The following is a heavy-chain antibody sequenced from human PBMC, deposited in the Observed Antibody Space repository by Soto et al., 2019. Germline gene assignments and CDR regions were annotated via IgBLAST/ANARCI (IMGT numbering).Heavy chain of an antibody. CDR3: ARGQYDAFDI. CDR1: GFTFSSYE. Sequence: GGSLRLSCAASGFTFSSYEMNWVRQAPGKGLEWVSYISSSSSTIYYADSVKGRFTISRDNAKNSLYLQMNSLRTEDTAVYYCARGQYDAFDIWGQGTMVTVSS. J-gene: IGHJ3*02. V-gene: IGHV3-48*03. CDR2: ISSSSSTI.